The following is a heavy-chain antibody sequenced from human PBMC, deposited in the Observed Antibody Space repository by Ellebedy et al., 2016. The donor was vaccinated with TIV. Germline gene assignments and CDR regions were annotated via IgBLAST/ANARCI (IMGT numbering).Heavy chain of an antibody. J-gene: IGHJ4*02. Sequence: SVKVSXXASGGTFSSYAISWVRQAPGQGLEWMGRIIPILGIANYAQKFQGRVTITADKSTSTAYMELSSLRSEDTAVYYCARIRLGGGSSLDYWGQGTLVTVSS. CDR3: ARIRLGGGSSLDY. D-gene: IGHD2-15*01. CDR1: GGTFSSYA. CDR2: IIPILGIA. V-gene: IGHV1-69*04.